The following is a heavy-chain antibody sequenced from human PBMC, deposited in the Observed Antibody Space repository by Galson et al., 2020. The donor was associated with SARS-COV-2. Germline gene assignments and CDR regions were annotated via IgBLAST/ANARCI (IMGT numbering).Heavy chain of an antibody. V-gene: IGHV2-26*01. CDR1: GFSLNHARMA. Sequence: SGPTLVKPTETLTLTCTVSGFSLNHARMAVSWIRQPPGKALEWLAHVFSNDQKSYSTSLKTRLTISKDASKSQVVLTMTDMDPVDTATYYWDRIWVEPGPLYFYFDYYMDVWGKGTTVSGSS. J-gene: IGHJ6*03. CDR3: DRIWVEPGPLYFYFDYYMDV. D-gene: IGHD2-8*01. CDR2: VFSNDQK.